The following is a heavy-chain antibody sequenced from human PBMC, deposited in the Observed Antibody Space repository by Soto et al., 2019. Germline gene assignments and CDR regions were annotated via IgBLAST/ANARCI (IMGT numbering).Heavy chain of an antibody. CDR1: GFTVSSNY. J-gene: IGHJ4*02. CDR3: ARWPHDSSGYYYPYFDY. D-gene: IGHD3-22*01. CDR2: IKQDGSEK. V-gene: IGHV3-7*01. Sequence: PWGSLRLSCAASGFTVSSNYMIWFRQAPGKGLEWVANIKQDGSEKYYVDSVKGRFTISRDNAKNSLYLQMNSLRAEDTAVYYCARWPHDSSGYYYPYFDYWGQGTLVTVSS.